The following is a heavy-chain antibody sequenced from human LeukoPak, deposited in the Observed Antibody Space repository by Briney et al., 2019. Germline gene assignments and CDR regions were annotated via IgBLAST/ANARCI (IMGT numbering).Heavy chain of an antibody. D-gene: IGHD4-11*01. CDR2: IYSGGST. Sequence: GGSLRLSCAASGFTVSSNYMSRVRQAPGKGLEWVSVIYSGGSTYYADSVKGRFTSSRDNSKNTLYLQMNSLRAEDTAVYYCARDIYINYYYYGMDVWGQGTTVTVSS. V-gene: IGHV3-66*01. CDR3: ARDIYINYYYYGMDV. J-gene: IGHJ6*02. CDR1: GFTVSSNY.